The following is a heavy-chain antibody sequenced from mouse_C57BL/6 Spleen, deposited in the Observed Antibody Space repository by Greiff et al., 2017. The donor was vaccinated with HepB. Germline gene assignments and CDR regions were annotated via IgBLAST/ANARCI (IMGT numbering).Heavy chain of an antibody. CDR2: IDPEDGDT. CDR3: TTPYDYGRRVDD. Sequence: EVQLQQSGAELVRPGASVKFSCTASGFNIKDYYMHWVKQRPEQGLEWIGRIDPEDGDTKYARKFQGKATMTADTSSNTAYLQLSSLTSEDSAVYYCTTPYDYGRRVDDWGQGTTVTVSS. V-gene: IGHV14-1*01. CDR1: GFNIKDYY. D-gene: IGHD1-1*01. J-gene: IGHJ2*01.